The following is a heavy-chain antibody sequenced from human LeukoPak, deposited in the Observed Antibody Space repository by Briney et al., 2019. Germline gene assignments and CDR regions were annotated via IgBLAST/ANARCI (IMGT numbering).Heavy chain of an antibody. CDR1: GGSISSSSYY. V-gene: IGHV4-39*01. D-gene: IGHD3-16*01. CDR2: IHYSGIT. J-gene: IGHJ4*02. CDR3: VNNEWGSYSREADADY. Sequence: SETLSLICTVSGGSISSSSYYWGRIRQPPGKGLERIGSIHYSGITYSKPSLKGRVNISVDTSKTQFSLKLSSLTAADTAVYYCVNNEWGSYSREADADYWDKETLDTVSS.